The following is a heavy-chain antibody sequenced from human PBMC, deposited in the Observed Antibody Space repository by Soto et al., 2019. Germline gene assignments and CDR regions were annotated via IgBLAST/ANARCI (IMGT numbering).Heavy chain of an antibody. J-gene: IGHJ4*02. V-gene: IGHV1-18*01. D-gene: IGHD2-8*01. Sequence: GASVKVSCKASGYTFTSYGISWVRQAPGQGLEWMGWISAYNGNTNYAQKLQGRVTMTTDTSTSTAYMELRSLRSDDTAVYYCARDTPLMVYATPDHYFDYWGQGTLVTVSS. CDR2: ISAYNGNT. CDR3: ARDTPLMVYATPDHYFDY. CDR1: GYTFTSYG.